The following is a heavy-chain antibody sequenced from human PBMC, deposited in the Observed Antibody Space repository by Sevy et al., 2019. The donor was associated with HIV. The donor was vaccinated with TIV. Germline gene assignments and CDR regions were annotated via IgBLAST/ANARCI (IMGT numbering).Heavy chain of an antibody. D-gene: IGHD1-26*01. Sequence: GGSLRLSCIGSGFSFSYYGIHWVRQSPGKGLDWVALISHDGINEYYADSVKGRFTISRDNSKNTVYLEMNSLRNEDTAIYFCANAYSGSVPHSYLYALDVWGQGTTVTVSS. V-gene: IGHV3-30*18. CDR2: ISHDGINE. CDR1: GFSFSYYG. J-gene: IGHJ6*02. CDR3: ANAYSGSVPHSYLYALDV.